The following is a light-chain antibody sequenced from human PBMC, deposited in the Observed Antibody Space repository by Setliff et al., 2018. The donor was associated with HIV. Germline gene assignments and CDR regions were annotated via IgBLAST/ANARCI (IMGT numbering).Light chain of an antibody. V-gene: IGLV2-8*01. J-gene: IGLJ1*01. Sequence: QSALTQPPSASGSPGQSVTISCTGTSSDVGGYNYVSWYQQHPGKAPKLMIYEVNQRPSGVPDRFSGSKSGNTASLTVSGLQADDEADYYCSSFAGSVYVFGTGTKVTVL. CDR2: EVN. CDR3: SSFAGSVYV. CDR1: SSDVGGYNY.